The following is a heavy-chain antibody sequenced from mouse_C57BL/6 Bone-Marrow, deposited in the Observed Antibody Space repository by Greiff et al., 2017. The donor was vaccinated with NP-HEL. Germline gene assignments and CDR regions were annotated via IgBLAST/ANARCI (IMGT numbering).Heavy chain of an antibody. V-gene: IGHV1-63*01. CDR2: IYPGGGYT. D-gene: IGHD1-1*01. Sequence: QVQLQQSGAELVRPGTSVKMSCKASGYTFTNYWIGWAKQRPGHGLEWIGDIYPGGGYTNYNEKFKGKATLTADKSSSTAYMQFSSLTSEDSAIYYCARTGGATDYAMDYWGQGTSVTVSS. CDR1: GYTFTNYW. J-gene: IGHJ4*01. CDR3: ARTGGATDYAMDY.